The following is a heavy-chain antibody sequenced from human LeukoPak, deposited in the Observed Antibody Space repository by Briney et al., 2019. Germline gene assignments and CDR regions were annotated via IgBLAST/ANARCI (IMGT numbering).Heavy chain of an antibody. J-gene: IGHJ4*02. V-gene: IGHV1-18*01. CDR2: ISAYNGNT. Sequence: ASVKVSCKASGYTFTSYGISGVRQAPGQGLEWMGWISAYNGNTNYAQKLQGRVTMTTDTSTSTAYMELRSLRSDDTAVYYCASLYCSGGSCYLGFDYWGQGTLVTVSS. CDR1: GYTFTSYG. D-gene: IGHD2-15*01. CDR3: ASLYCSGGSCYLGFDY.